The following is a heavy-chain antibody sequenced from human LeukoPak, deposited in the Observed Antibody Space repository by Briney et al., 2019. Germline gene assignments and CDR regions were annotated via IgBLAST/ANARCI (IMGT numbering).Heavy chain of an antibody. D-gene: IGHD6-6*01. CDR2: INSDGSST. CDR1: GFTFSSYW. Sequence: GGSLRLSCAASGFTFSSYWMHWVRQAPGKGLVWVLRINSDGSSTSYADSVKGRFTISRDNAKNTLYLQMNSLRAEDTAVYYCARDPTSYSSSDNFDYWGQGTLVTVSS. V-gene: IGHV3-74*01. CDR3: ARDPTSYSSSDNFDY. J-gene: IGHJ4*02.